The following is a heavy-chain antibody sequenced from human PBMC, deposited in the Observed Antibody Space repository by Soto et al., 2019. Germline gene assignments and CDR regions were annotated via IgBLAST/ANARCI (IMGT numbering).Heavy chain of an antibody. J-gene: IGHJ4*02. CDR1: GYSFSTYW. D-gene: IGHD3-22*01. CDR3: ALGMGDSSGYFSAFDY. Sequence: GESLKISCKASGYSFSTYWIGWVRQMPGKGLEWMGIIYPGDSDTRYSPSFQGQVTISADKSISTAYLQWSSLKASDTAMFYCALGMGDSSGYFSAFDYWGQGTQVTVSS. V-gene: IGHV5-51*01. CDR2: IYPGDSDT.